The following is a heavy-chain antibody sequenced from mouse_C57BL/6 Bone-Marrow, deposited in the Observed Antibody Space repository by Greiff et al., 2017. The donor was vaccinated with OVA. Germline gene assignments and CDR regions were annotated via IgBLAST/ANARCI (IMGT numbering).Heavy chain of an antibody. V-gene: IGHV1-81*01. D-gene: IGHD2-4*01. CDR1: GYTFTSYG. J-gene: IGHJ4*01. CDR3: ARGRGLRRRYAMEY. Sequence: VQLQQSGAELARPGASVKLSCKASGYTFTSYGISWVKQRTGQGLEWIGEIYPRSGNTYYTAKFKGKATLTADKSSSTAYMELRSLPSEDSAVYFGARGRGLRRRYAMEYWGQGPSVTVSS. CDR2: IYPRSGNT.